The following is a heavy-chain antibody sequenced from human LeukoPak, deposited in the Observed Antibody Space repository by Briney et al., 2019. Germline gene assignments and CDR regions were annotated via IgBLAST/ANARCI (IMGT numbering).Heavy chain of an antibody. CDR2: MNPNSGNT. Sequence: ASVKVSCKASGYTFTGYYIHWVRQAPGQGLEWMGWMNPNSGNTGYAQKFQGRVTMTRNTSISTAYMELSSLRSEDTAVYYCARGRGYSYDLSGWGQGTLVTVSS. J-gene: IGHJ4*02. CDR1: GYTFTGYY. V-gene: IGHV1-8*02. D-gene: IGHD5-18*01. CDR3: ARGRGYSYDLSG.